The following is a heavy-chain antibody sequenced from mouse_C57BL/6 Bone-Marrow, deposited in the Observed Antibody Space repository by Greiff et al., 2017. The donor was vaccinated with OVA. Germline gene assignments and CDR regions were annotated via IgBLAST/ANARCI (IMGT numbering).Heavy chain of an antibody. CDR1: GYTFTSYD. Sequence: QVQLKQSGPELVKPGASVKLSCKASGYTFTSYDINWVKQRPGQGLEWIGWIYPRDGSTKYNEKFKGKATLTVDTSSSTAYMELHSLTSEDSAVYFCARRRLYGGNYFDYWGQGTTLTVSS. CDR3: ARRRLYGGNYFDY. CDR2: IYPRDGST. D-gene: IGHD1-1*01. J-gene: IGHJ2*01. V-gene: IGHV1-85*01.